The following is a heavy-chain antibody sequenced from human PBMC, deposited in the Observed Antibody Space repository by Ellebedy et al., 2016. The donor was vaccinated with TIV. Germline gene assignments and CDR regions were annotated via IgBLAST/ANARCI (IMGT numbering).Heavy chain of an antibody. CDR2: IYYSGST. CDR3: AMGRGHSYGSLAY. CDR1: GGSISSYY. V-gene: IGHV4-59*01. Sequence: MPSETLSLTCTVSGGSISSYYWSWIRQPPGQGLEWIGNIYYSGSTNYNPSLKRRVTISVDKSKNQFSLKLSSVTAADTAVYYCAMGRGHSYGSLAYWGQGTLVTVSS. D-gene: IGHD5-18*01. J-gene: IGHJ4*02.